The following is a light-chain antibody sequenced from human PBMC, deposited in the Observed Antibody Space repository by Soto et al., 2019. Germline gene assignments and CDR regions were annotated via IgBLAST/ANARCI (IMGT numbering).Light chain of an antibody. Sequence: EIVLTQSPATLSLSPGERATLSCRASQSVGGHLAWYQQKPGQAPRLLIYDASDRATGIPARFSGSGSETDCTLTISSLEPDDFAVYYCQQRNNWPPSITFGQGTRLEIK. CDR2: DAS. V-gene: IGKV3-11*01. CDR1: QSVGGH. CDR3: QQRNNWPPSIT. J-gene: IGKJ5*01.